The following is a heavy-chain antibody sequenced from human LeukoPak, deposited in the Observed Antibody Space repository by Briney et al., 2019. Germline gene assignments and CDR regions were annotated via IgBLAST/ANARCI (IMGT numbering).Heavy chain of an antibody. Sequence: PSETLSLACTVSDGSINRSNFYWGWIRQPPEKGLEWIGSISYSGSTYYNPSLKSRVSMSEDTSKKQFSLRLSSVTAADTAVYYCARAAYGSGSYGAFDIWGQGTMVTVSS. CDR3: ARAAYGSGSYGAFDI. D-gene: IGHD3-10*01. J-gene: IGHJ3*02. CDR2: ISYSGST. V-gene: IGHV4-39*07. CDR1: DGSINRSNFY.